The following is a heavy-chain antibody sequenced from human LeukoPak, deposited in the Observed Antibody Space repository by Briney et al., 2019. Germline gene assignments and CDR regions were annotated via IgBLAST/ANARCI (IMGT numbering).Heavy chain of an antibody. Sequence: SETLSLTCTVSGGSISSSSYYWGWIRQPPGKGLEWIGSIYYSGSTYYNPSLKSRVTISVDTSKNQFSLKLTSVTAADTAVYYCARASRGHDYWGQGTLVTVSS. CDR1: GGSISSSSYY. D-gene: IGHD3-10*01. CDR3: ARASRGHDY. J-gene: IGHJ4*02. CDR2: IYYSGST. V-gene: IGHV4-39*07.